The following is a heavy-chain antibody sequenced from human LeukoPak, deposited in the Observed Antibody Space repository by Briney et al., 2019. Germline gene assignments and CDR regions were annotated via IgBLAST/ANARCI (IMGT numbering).Heavy chain of an antibody. CDR3: TTLSTIFGVVTDYYYYYYMDV. D-gene: IGHD3-3*01. Sequence: GGSLRLSCAASGFTFSNAWMSWVRQAPGKGLEWVGRIKSKTDGGTTDYAAPVKGRFTISRDDSKNTLYLQMNSLKTEDTAVYYCTTLSTIFGVVTDYYYYYYMDVWGKGTTVTVSS. CDR2: IKSKTDGGTT. V-gene: IGHV3-15*01. J-gene: IGHJ6*03. CDR1: GFTFSNAW.